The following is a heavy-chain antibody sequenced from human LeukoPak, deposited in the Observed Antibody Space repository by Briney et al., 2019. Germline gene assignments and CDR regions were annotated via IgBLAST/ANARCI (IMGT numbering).Heavy chain of an antibody. Sequence: SETLSLTCTVSGGSISSGDYYWSWIRQPPGKGLEWIGYIYYSGSTYYNPSLKSRVTISVDTSKNQFSLKLSSVTAADTAVYYCAGDREDYDSSGYYVDYWGQGTLVTVSS. CDR3: AGDREDYDSSGYYVDY. CDR1: GGSISSGDYY. V-gene: IGHV4-30-4*01. J-gene: IGHJ4*02. D-gene: IGHD3-22*01. CDR2: IYYSGST.